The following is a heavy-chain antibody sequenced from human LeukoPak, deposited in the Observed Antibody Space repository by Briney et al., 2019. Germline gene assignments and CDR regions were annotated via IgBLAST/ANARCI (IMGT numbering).Heavy chain of an antibody. CDR3: AKRTSISLTADRGAFDI. CDR2: ISGNGANT. J-gene: IGHJ3*02. V-gene: IGHV3-23*01. Sequence: PGGSLRLSCAASGVTFSGYAMSWVRQAPGKGLEWVSAISGNGANTYYADSVKGRFTISRDNSKNTLYVQMNNLRAEDTAVYYCAKRTSISLTADRGAFDIWGQGTMVTVSS. D-gene: IGHD3-9*01. CDR1: GVTFSGYA.